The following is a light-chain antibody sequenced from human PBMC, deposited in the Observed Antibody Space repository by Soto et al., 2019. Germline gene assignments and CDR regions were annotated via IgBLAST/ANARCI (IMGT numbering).Light chain of an antibody. CDR3: SSYTNINTRACV. CDR1: SGDIGSYNR. V-gene: IGLV2-14*01. J-gene: IGLJ1*01. Sequence: QPVLTQPASVSGSPGQSITISCTGTSGDIGSYNRVSWYQQHPGKAPKLIIYEVTDRPSGVSNRFSGSKSGNTSSLTISGLQAEHEAEYYCSSYTNINTRACVFGTGTKLTVL. CDR2: EVT.